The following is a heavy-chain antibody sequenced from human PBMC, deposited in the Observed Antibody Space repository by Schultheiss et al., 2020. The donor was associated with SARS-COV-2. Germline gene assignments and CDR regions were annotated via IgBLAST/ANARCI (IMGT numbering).Heavy chain of an antibody. J-gene: IGHJ4*02. CDR3: ASVWGIVIVPAAIDY. CDR2: ISYDGSNK. Sequence: GESLKISCAASGFTFSSYSMNWVRQAPGKGLEWVAVISYDGSNKYYADSVKGRFTISRDNSKNTLYLQMNSLRAEDTAVYYCASVWGIVIVPAAIDYWGQGTLVTVSS. D-gene: IGHD2-2*02. V-gene: IGHV3-30*03. CDR1: GFTFSSYS.